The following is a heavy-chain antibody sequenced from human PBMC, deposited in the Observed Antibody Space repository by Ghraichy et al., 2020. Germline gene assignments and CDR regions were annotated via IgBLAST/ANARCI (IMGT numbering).Heavy chain of an antibody. CDR1: GGSIGTYY. CDR3: ARDHFDI. V-gene: IGHV4-59*01. CDR2: IYYSCST. Sequence: SETLSITCTVSGGSIGTYYWCWTWQRPRQGLEWIGHIYYSCSTNHNPSLNRRVPISVYMSTYQFSLELSSGTAADTAVDYCARDHFDIWGQGTLVTVSS. J-gene: IGHJ3*02.